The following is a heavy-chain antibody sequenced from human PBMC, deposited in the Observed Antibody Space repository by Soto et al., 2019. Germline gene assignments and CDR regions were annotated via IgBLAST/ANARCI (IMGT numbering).Heavy chain of an antibody. CDR3: ARDTPFDY. CDR1: GVTFRDYS. V-gene: IGHV3-48*02. Sequence: GSLRLSWSACGVTFRDYSMNWVRQAPGKGLEWVAYISSGSSAIYYADSVKGRFTISRDNVKNSLYLQMNSLRDEDTAVYYCARDTPFDYWGQGALVTVSS. J-gene: IGHJ4*02. CDR2: ISSGSSAI.